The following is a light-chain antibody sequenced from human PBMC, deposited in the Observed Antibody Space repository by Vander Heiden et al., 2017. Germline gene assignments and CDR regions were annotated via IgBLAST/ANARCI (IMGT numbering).Light chain of an antibody. Sequence: DTQMTQSPSSLSASVGDRVSITCRASQSISKYLNWYQQKPGKAPKLLVYAASTLQSGVPSRFSDSGSGTDFTLTISSLQPADFATYYCQQGYSAPPMYSFGPGTKLEIK. CDR1: QSISKY. V-gene: IGKV1-39*01. CDR2: AAS. CDR3: QQGYSAPPMYS. J-gene: IGKJ2*03.